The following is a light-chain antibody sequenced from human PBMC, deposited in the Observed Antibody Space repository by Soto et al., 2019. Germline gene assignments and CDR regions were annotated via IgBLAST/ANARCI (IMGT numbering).Light chain of an antibody. J-gene: IGKJ1*01. V-gene: IGKV3-15*01. CDR2: AAS. CDR1: QSVRSN. CDR3: QHFNSYPWT. Sequence: EIVMTQSPATLSVSPGERATLSCRASQSVRSNLAWYLQKPGQAPRLLIYAASTRATGVPARFSGSGSGTDFSLTITSLQSEDFAVYYCQHFNSYPWTFGQGTKVEIK.